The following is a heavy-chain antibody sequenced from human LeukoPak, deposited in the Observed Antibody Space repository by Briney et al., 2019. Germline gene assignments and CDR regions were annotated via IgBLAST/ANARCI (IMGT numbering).Heavy chain of an antibody. D-gene: IGHD6-19*01. CDR1: GYSISSGYY. CDR3: ARKYSSGWYNGGDYFDY. Sequence: SETLSLTCTVSGYSISSGYYWGWIRQPPGKGLEWIGSMYHSGSTYYNPSLKSRVTISVDTSKNQFSLKLSSVTAADTAVYYCARKYSSGWYNGGDYFDYWGQGTLVTVSS. V-gene: IGHV4-38-2*02. J-gene: IGHJ4*02. CDR2: MYHSGST.